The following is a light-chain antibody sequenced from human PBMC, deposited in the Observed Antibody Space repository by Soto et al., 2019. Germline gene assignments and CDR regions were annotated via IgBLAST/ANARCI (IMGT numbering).Light chain of an antibody. CDR2: DAS. Sequence: DIQMTLSPSTLSASVGDRVTITCRASQSISSWLAWYQQKPGKAPKLLIYDASSLESGVPSRFSGSGSGTEFTLIITSLQPDDSATYYCQEYNSYSWTFGQGTKVDIK. V-gene: IGKV1-5*01. CDR1: QSISSW. J-gene: IGKJ1*01. CDR3: QEYNSYSWT.